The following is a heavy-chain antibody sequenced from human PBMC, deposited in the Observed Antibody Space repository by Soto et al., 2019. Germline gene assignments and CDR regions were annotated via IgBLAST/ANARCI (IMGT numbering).Heavy chain of an antibody. V-gene: IGHV3-53*01. Sequence: EVQLVESGGGLIQPGGSLRLSCAVSGFTVSNNYMSWVRQAPGKGLEGVSVIYSGGYTAYGDSVKGRFTISRDNSKNTLSLQMNDRGPADRPVFYWAAGRGGGGYWGQGTLVTVSS. CDR1: GFTVSNNY. CDR3: AAGRGGGGY. J-gene: IGHJ4*02. D-gene: IGHD3-10*01. CDR2: IYSGGYT.